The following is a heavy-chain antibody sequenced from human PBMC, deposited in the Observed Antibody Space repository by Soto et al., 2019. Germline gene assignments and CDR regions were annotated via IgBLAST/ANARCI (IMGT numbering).Heavy chain of an antibody. J-gene: IGHJ6*03. Sequence: QVQLQQWGAGLLKPSETLSLTCAVYGGSFSGYQWSWIRQTPGKGLEWIGEINDSGNSNYKPSLKSRVTILVDTAKKQTSLKLSSVTAADTAVYYCARGLIVWFGELSRRGGYYYYMDVWGKGTTVTVSS. V-gene: IGHV4-34*01. CDR3: ARGLIVWFGELSRRGGYYYYMDV. D-gene: IGHD3-10*01. CDR1: GGSFSGYQ. CDR2: INDSGNS.